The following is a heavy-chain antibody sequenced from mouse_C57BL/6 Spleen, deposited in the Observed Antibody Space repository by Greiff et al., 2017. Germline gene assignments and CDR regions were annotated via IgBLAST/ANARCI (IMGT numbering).Heavy chain of an antibody. D-gene: IGHD2-1*01. V-gene: IGHV5-17*01. J-gene: IGHJ3*01. CDR2: ISSGSSTI. Sequence: EVKLMESGGGLVKPGGSLKLSCAASGFTFSDYGMHWVRQAPEKGLEWVAYISSGSSTIYYADTVKGRFTISRDNAKNTLFLQMTSLRSEDTAMYYCAKSYYLLFAYWGQGTLVTVSA. CDR1: GFTFSDYG. CDR3: AKSYYLLFAY.